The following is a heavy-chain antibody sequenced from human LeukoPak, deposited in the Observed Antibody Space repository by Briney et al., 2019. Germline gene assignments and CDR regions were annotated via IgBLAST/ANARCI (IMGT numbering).Heavy chain of an antibody. CDR3: ARIIGATPEDY. CDR2: ISKDGSNK. J-gene: IGHJ4*02. Sequence: GGSLRLSCAASGFTFSNSGMHWVRQAPGKSLEWVAVISKDGSNKYYADSVKGRFTISRDNSKNTLYLQMNSLRAEDTAVYYCARIIGATPEDYWGQGTLVTVCS. V-gene: IGHV3-30*03. CDR1: GFTFSNSG. D-gene: IGHD1-26*01.